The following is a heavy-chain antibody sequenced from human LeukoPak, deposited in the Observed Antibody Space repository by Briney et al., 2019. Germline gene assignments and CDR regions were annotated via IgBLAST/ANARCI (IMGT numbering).Heavy chain of an antibody. Sequence: GGSLRLSCGASGFTFSSYGMHWVRQAPGRGLEGVADIWYDGSNKYYADSVKGRFTISRDNSKHTLYLQINTQRAEDSAVYYIAAQSWVAAGDYWGQGTLVTVSS. V-gene: IGHV3-33*01. J-gene: IGHJ4*02. D-gene: IGHD2-15*01. CDR1: GFTFSSYG. CDR2: IWYDGSNK. CDR3: AAQSWVAAGDY.